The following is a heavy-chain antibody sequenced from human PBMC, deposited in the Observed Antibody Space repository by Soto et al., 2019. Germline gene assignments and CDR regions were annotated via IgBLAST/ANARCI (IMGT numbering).Heavy chain of an antibody. CDR2: ISYDGSNK. J-gene: IGHJ4*02. D-gene: IGHD1-26*01. Sequence: QVQLVESGGGVVQPGRSLRLSCAASGFTFSSYAMHWVRQAPGKGLEWVAVISYDGSNKYYADSVKGRFTISRDNSKNTLYLQMNSLRAEDTAVYYCARSLVGAKDYWGQGTLVTVSS. CDR1: GFTFSSYA. CDR3: ARSLVGAKDY. V-gene: IGHV3-30-3*01.